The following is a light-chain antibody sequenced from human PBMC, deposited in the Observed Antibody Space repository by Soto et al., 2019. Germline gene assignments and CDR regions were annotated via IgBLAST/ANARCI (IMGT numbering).Light chain of an antibody. CDR2: EVS. CDR3: SSYTSSSPHVV. Sequence: QSALTQPASVSGSPGQSITISCTGTSSDVGGYNYVSWYQQHPGKAPKLMIYEVSNRPSGVSNRFSGSKSGNTASLTISGLQAEDEADFYCSSYTSSSPHVVFGEGTKVTVL. V-gene: IGLV2-14*01. CDR1: SSDVGGYNY. J-gene: IGLJ2*01.